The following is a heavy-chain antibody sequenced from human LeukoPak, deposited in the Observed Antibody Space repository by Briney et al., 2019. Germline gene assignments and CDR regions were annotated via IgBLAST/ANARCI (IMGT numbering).Heavy chain of an antibody. CDR3: ARGDHIAVAGRDWFDP. Sequence: AASVKVSCKTSGYTYDNYDINWVRQATGQGLEWMGWMNPNSGNTGYAQKFQGRVTITRNTSISTAYMELSSLRSEDTAVYYCARGDHIAVAGRDWFDPWGQGTLVTVSS. V-gene: IGHV1-8*01. J-gene: IGHJ5*02. D-gene: IGHD6-19*01. CDR2: MNPNSGNT. CDR1: GYTYDNYD.